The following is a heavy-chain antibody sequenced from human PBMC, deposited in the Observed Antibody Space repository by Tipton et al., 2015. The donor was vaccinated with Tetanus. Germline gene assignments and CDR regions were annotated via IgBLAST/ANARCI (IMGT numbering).Heavy chain of an antibody. CDR1: GFTFSSYW. CDR2: ISSTSSYI. D-gene: IGHD2-15*01. V-gene: IGHV3-21*01. CDR3: ARVPGDCVGYFSGENCHYFDY. J-gene: IGHJ4*02. Sequence: SLRLSCAASGFTFSSYWINWVRQAPGKRLEWVSSISSTSSYIYYADSVKGRFTISRDNAKNSLYLQMNSLRAEDTAMYYCARVPGDCVGYFSGENCHYFDYWGQGTLVAASS.